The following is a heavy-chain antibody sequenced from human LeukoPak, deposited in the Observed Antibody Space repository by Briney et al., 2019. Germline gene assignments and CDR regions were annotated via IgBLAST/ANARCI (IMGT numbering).Heavy chain of an antibody. J-gene: IGHJ6*02. CDR1: GFTVSSNY. V-gene: IGHV3-53*01. CDR2: IYSGGST. Sequence: GGSLRLSCAASGFTVSSNYMSWVRQAPGKGLEWVSVIYSGGSTYYADSVKGRFTISRDNSKNTLYLQMNSLRAEDTAVYYCATPAEIYYYYGMDVWGQGTTVTVSS. CDR3: ATPAEIYYYYGMDV.